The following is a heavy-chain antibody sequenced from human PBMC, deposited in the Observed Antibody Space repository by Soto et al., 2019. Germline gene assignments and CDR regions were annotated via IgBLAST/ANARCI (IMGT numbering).Heavy chain of an antibody. D-gene: IGHD3-22*01. V-gene: IGHV3-23*01. CDR1: GFTFSSYA. J-gene: IGHJ4*02. Sequence: EVQLLESGGGLVQPGGSLRLSCAASGFTFSSYAMSWVRQAPGKGLEWVSAISGSGGSTYYADSVKGRFTISRDNSKNTLYLQMNSLRAEDTAVYYCAKVRSLQITMIVVVIGDFDYWGQGTLVTVSS. CDR2: ISGSGGST. CDR3: AKVRSLQITMIVVVIGDFDY.